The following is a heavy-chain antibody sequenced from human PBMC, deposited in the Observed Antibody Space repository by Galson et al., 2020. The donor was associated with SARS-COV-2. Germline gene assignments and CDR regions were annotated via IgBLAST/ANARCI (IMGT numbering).Heavy chain of an antibody. J-gene: IGHJ4*02. D-gene: IGHD6-19*01. V-gene: IGHV4-61*02. CDR3: AYGVVAGTGY. Sequence: SETLSLTCTVSGGSISSGSYYWSWIRQPAGKGLEWIGRTYTSGSTNYNPSLQSRATISIDTSKNQFSLELTSVTAADTAVYFCAYGVVAGTGYWGQGILVTVSS. CDR1: GGSISSGSYY. CDR2: TYTSGST.